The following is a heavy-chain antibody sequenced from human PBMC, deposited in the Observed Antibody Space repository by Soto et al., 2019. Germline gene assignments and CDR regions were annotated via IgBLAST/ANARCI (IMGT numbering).Heavy chain of an antibody. CDR3: GRDGVGATPLGWFDP. CDR2: INPRSGDT. V-gene: IGHV1-2*06. D-gene: IGHD1-26*01. Sequence: QVQLVQSGAEVKKPGASVKVSCKASGYTFIVYYIHWVRQAPGQGLEWMGRINPRSGDTTYAQKFQGRLTMTRDTSISTAYMELSSLRSDDTAVYYCGRDGVGATPLGWFDPWGQGSLVTVSS. J-gene: IGHJ5*02. CDR1: GYTFIVYY.